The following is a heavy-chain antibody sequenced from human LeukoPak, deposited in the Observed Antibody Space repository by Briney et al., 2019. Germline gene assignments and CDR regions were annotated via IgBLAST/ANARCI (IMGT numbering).Heavy chain of an antibody. CDR1: GFTFSSYG. V-gene: IGHV3-33*01. J-gene: IGHJ4*02. CDR2: IWYDGSNK. Sequence: GGSLRLSCAASGFTFSSYGMHWVRQAPGKGLEWVAVIWYDGSNKYYADSVKGRFTISRDNSKNTLYLQMNSLRAEDTAVYYCARQTPYSSSWLGFDYWGQGTLVTVPS. D-gene: IGHD6-13*01. CDR3: ARQTPYSSSWLGFDY.